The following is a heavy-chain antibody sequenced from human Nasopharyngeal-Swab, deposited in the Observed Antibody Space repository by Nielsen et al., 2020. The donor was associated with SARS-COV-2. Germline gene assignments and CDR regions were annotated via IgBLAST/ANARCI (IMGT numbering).Heavy chain of an antibody. J-gene: IGHJ4*02. Sequence: SLKISCAVSGFTFDDYAMHWVRQAPGKGLEWVSGISWNSVSIGYADSVKGRFTISRDNAKNSLYLQMNSLRAEDTALYYCAKGIAAAGSRCLDYWGQGTEVTVSS. D-gene: IGHD6-13*01. CDR2: ISWNSVSI. V-gene: IGHV3-9*01. CDR1: GFTFDDYA. CDR3: AKGIAAAGSRCLDY.